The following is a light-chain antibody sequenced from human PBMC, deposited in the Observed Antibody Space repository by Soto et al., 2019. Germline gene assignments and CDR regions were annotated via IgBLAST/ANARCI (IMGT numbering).Light chain of an antibody. CDR3: QQRSNWPPTWT. CDR1: QSVSTY. CDR2: DAS. Sequence: EIVLTQSPATLSLSPGQRATLSCSASQSVSTYLAWYQHKPGQAPRLLIYDASTMATGIPPRFSGSGSGTDLTLTISSLEPEDFAVYYCQQRSNWPPTWTFGQGTKVEIK. V-gene: IGKV3-11*01. J-gene: IGKJ1*01.